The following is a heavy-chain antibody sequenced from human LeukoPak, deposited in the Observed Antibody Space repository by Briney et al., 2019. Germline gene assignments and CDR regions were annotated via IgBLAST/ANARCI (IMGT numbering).Heavy chain of an antibody. J-gene: IGHJ4*02. CDR1: GGSISSGGYS. CDR3: AREGAVGNYFDY. CDR2: IYHSGST. V-gene: IGHV4-30-2*01. D-gene: IGHD2-15*01. Sequence: PSETLSLTCAVSGGSISSGGYSWSWIRQPPGKGLEWIGYIYHSGSTYCNPSLKSRVTISVDRSKNQFSLKLSSVTAADTAVYYCAREGAVGNYFDYWGQGTLVTVSS.